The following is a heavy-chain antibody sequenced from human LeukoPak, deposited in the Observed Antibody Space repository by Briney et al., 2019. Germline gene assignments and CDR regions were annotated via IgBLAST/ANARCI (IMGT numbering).Heavy chain of an antibody. D-gene: IGHD3-22*01. V-gene: IGHV3-74*01. CDR1: GSSFSSYW. CDR3: ARAPSEIGGYYPEYFRH. Sequence: GGSLRLSCAASGSSFSSYWMHWVRQAPGKGLVWVSRIKSDGKTNYADSVKGRFTISRDNAKNTVSLQMNSLRAEDTGVYYCARAPSEIGGYYPEYFRHWGQGTLVTVSS. CDR2: IKSDGKT. J-gene: IGHJ1*01.